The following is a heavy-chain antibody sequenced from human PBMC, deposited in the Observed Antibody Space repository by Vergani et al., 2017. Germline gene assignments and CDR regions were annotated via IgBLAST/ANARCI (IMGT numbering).Heavy chain of an antibody. CDR3: AREVDYYDSSGLGAFDI. J-gene: IGHJ3*02. V-gene: IGHV4-61*02. D-gene: IGHD3-22*01. CDR2: IYTSGST. Sequence: QVQLQESGPGLVKPSQTLSLTCTVSGGSISSGSYYWSWIRQPAGKGLEWIGRIYTSGSTNYNPSLKSRVTISVDTSKNQFSLKLSSVTAAETAVYYCAREVDYYDSSGLGAFDIWGQGTMVTVSS. CDR1: GGSISSGSYY.